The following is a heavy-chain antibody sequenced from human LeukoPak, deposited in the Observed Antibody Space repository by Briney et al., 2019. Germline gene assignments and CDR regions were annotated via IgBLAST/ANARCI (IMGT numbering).Heavy chain of an antibody. D-gene: IGHD3-22*01. CDR3: ARDYYDGVHYDDEFVDL. CDR2: IKQDGSEK. J-gene: IGHJ5*02. Sequence: GGSLRLSCAASGFTFSSYEMNWVRQAPGKGLEWVANIKQDGSEKYYVDSVKGRFTISRDNAKNSLYLQMNSLRAEDTAVYYCARDYYDGVHYDDEFVDLWGQGTLLTVSS. V-gene: IGHV3-7*01. CDR1: GFTFSSYE.